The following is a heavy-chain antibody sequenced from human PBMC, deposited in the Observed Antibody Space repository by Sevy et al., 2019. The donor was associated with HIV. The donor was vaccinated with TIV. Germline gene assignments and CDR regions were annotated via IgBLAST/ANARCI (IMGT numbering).Heavy chain of an antibody. V-gene: IGHV3-7*01. CDR2: IRQDGNEI. CDR1: GFTFHTYW. Sequence: GGSLRLSCAASGFTFHTYWMQWVRQVPGKGLEWVANIRQDGNEIYYADSVKGRFTISRDNAMQSLYLEMNNLRVEDSGIYYCARRYFDVWGQGTLVTVSS. J-gene: IGHJ4*02. CDR3: ARRYFDV.